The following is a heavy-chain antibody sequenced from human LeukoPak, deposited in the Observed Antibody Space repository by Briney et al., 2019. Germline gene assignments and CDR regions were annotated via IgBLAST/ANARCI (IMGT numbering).Heavy chain of an antibody. D-gene: IGHD6-13*01. J-gene: IGHJ5*02. CDR3: ARDSSRQLVLRWFDP. CDR2: INPNSGGT. V-gene: IGHV1-2*02. CDR1: GYTFSDYY. Sequence: GASVKVSCKASGYTFSDYYMHWVRQATGQGLEWMGWINPNSGGTNYAQKLQGRVTMTTDTSTSTAYMELRSLRSDDTAVYYCARDSSRQLVLRWFDPWGQGTLVTVSS.